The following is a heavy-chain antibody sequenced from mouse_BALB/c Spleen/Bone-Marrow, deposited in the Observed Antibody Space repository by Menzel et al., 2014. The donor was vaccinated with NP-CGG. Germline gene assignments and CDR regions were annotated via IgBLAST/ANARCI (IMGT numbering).Heavy chain of an antibody. D-gene: IGHD4-1*01. Sequence: VQLQQSGAELAKPGASVKMSCKASGYTFTSYWMHWVKQRPGQGLEWIGYINPSTGYTEYNQKFKDKATLTADKSSSTAYMQLSSLTSEDPAVYYCATGYYFDYWGQGTTLTVSS. CDR3: ATGYYFDY. V-gene: IGHV1-7*01. CDR1: GYTFTSYW. J-gene: IGHJ2*01. CDR2: INPSTGYT.